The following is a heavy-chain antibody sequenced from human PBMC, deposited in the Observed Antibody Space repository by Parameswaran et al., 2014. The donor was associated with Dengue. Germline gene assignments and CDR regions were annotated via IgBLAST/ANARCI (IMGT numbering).Heavy chain of an antibody. D-gene: IGHD1-26*01. CDR3: ARDAPQYSESYYGQFDY. V-gene: IGHV4-34*01. CDR2: INDRRST. Sequence: RWIRQPPGKEPEWIGEINDRRSTNYNPSLRSRVTISLDRSKNQVSLNLSSVTAADTAVYYCARDAPQYSESYYGQFDYWARESWSPSPQ. J-gene: IGHJ4*02.